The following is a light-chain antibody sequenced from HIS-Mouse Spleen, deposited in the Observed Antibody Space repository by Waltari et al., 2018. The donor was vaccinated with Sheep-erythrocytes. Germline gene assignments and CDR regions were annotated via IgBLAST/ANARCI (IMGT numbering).Light chain of an antibody. Sequence: QSALTQPRSVSGSPGQSVTISCTGTSSDVGGYNSFSWYQQHPGKAPKLMIYEVSKRPSGVPDRFSGSKSGNTASLTISGLQAEDEADYYCCSYAGSYTYVFGTGTKVTVL. J-gene: IGLJ1*01. V-gene: IGLV2-11*01. CDR2: EVS. CDR1: SSDVGGYNS. CDR3: CSYAGSYTYV.